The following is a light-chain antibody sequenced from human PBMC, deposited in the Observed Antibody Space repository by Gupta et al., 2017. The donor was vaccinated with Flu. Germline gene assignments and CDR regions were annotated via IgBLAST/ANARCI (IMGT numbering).Light chain of an antibody. Sequence: QPALTQPRSVSGSPGQSVTISCNGTINDIGGYNYVSWYRQHPGKGPKLMIYDVIKRPSGVPDRFSGSKSGNTASLTISGLRVEDEADYYCCSYAGSYTFKLFGGGTKVPVL. V-gene: IGLV2-11*01. CDR3: CSYAGSYTFKL. CDR1: INDIGGYNY. J-gene: IGLJ3*02. CDR2: DVI.